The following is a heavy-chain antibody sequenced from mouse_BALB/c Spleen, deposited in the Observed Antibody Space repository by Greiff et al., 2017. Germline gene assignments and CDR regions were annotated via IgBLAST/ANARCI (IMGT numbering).Heavy chain of an antibody. D-gene: IGHD2-1*01. CDR2: ISDGGSYT. CDR1: GFTFSDYY. J-gene: IGHJ3*01. CDR3: ARGVYGNYVAY. Sequence: QLVESGGGLVKPGGSLKLSCAASGFTFSDYYMYWVRQTPEKRLEWVATISDGGSYTYYPDSVKGRFTISRDNAKNNLYLQMSSLKSEDTAMYYCARGVYGNYVAYWGQGTLVTVSA. V-gene: IGHV5-4*02.